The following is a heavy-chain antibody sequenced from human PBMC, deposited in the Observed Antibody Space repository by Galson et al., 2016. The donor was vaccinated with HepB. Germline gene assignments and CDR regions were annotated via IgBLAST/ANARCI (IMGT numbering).Heavy chain of an antibody. CDR3: AKGGDYDA. CDR2: SSSSSTI. J-gene: IGHJ5*02. V-gene: IGHV3-48*01. Sequence: SSSSSTIYYADSVTARFIVSRDNSQNTLYLQMNSLRADDTAVYYCAKGGDYDAWGQGTLVIVSS. D-gene: IGHD2-21*02.